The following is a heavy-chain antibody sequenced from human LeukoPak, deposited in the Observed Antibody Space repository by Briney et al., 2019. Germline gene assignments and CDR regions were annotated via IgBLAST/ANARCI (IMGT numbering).Heavy chain of an antibody. J-gene: IGHJ4*02. D-gene: IGHD3-16*01. CDR1: GFTLDSYV. V-gene: IGHV3-23*01. CDR3: AKDFGPPDY. Sequence: GGSLRLSCAASGFTLDSYVMTWVRQAPGKGLEWVSGISGSGDSAYYADSVKGRFTISRDNSKNTLYLQMNSLKADDTAVYYCAKDFGPPDYWGQGTLVTVSS. CDR2: ISGSGDSA.